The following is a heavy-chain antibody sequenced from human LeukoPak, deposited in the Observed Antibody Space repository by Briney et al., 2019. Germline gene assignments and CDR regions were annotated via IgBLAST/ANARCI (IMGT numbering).Heavy chain of an antibody. CDR1: GFTFDDYA. V-gene: IGHV3-43D*03. J-gene: IGHJ4*02. Sequence: GGSLRLSCAASGFTFDDYAMHWVRQATGKGLEWVSIISWDGGRTYYADSVEGRFTISRDNSKNSLYLQMSSLRAEDTALYYCAKDKFDGSGSYYFDYWGQGTLVTVSS. CDR2: ISWDGGRT. D-gene: IGHD3-10*01. CDR3: AKDKFDGSGSYYFDY.